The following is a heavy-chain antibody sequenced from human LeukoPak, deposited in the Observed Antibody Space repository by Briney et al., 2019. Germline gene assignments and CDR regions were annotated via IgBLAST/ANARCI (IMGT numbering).Heavy chain of an antibody. J-gene: IGHJ4*02. CDR1: GYTFTGYY. V-gene: IGHV1-2*04. CDR3: ARVFYYDSSGYDFDH. D-gene: IGHD3-22*01. Sequence: GASVKVSCKASGYTFTGYYMHWVRQAPGQGLERMGWINPNSGGTNYAQKFQGWVTMTRDTSISTAYMELSRLRSDDTAVYYCARVFYYDSSGYDFDHWGQGTLVTVSS. CDR2: INPNSGGT.